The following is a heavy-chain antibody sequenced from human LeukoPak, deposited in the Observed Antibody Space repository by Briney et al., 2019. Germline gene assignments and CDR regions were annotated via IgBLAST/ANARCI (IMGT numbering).Heavy chain of an antibody. Sequence: SETLSLTCTVSGGTFSSGSYYWSWIRQPPGKGLEWIGYIYYSGSTNYNPSLKSRVTISVDTSKNQFSLKLSSVTAADTAVYYCARGPFRWSSLNFDYWGQGTLVTVSS. J-gene: IGHJ4*02. CDR2: IYYSGST. D-gene: IGHD2/OR15-2a*01. V-gene: IGHV4-61*01. CDR1: GGTFSSGSYY. CDR3: ARGPFRWSSLNFDY.